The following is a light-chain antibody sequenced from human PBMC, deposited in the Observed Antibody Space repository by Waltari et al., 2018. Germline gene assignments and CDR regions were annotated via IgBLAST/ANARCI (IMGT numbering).Light chain of an antibody. CDR2: DAS. Sequence: EIVMTQSPATLSVAPGEGVTPSCRASRSVTNMLAWYQQKPGQAPRLLMYDASTRAAGIPARFSGSESGTEFTLTINSLQSEDFAVYFCQQYYNWPLTFGPGTKVDIK. V-gene: IGKV3-15*01. J-gene: IGKJ3*01. CDR3: QQYYNWPLT. CDR1: RSVTNM.